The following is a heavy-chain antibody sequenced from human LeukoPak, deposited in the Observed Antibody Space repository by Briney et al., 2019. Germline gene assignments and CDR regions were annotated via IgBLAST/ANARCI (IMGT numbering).Heavy chain of an antibody. D-gene: IGHD3-10*01. CDR2: ISGSGNIT. CDR3: AKSITMVRGVIAVAGFDY. J-gene: IGHJ4*02. Sequence: PGGSLRLSCAASGFTFSNYATTWVRQAPGKGLEWVSAISGSGNITYYADSVKGRFTISRDDSKNTLYLQMNSLGVEDTALYYCAKSITMVRGVIAVAGFDYWGQGTLVTVSS. CDR1: GFTFSNYA. V-gene: IGHV3-23*01.